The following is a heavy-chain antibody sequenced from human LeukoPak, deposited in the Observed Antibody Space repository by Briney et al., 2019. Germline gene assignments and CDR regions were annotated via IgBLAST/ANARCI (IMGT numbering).Heavy chain of an antibody. CDR3: ASSPYCGGDCYSY. CDR2: IIPILGIA. V-gene: IGHV1-69*02. CDR1: GGTFSSYT. D-gene: IGHD2-21*01. Sequence: SVKVSCKASGGTFSSYTISWVRQAPGQGLEWMGRIIPILGIANYAQKFQGRVTITADKSSSTAYMELSSLRSEDTAVYYCASSPYCGGDCYSYWGQGTLVTVSS. J-gene: IGHJ4*02.